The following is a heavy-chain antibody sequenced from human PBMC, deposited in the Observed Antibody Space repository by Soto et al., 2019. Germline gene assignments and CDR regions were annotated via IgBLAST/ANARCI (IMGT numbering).Heavy chain of an antibody. D-gene: IGHD3-22*01. J-gene: IGHJ3*02. CDR3: TPLSRPYYYDSRGHYDCACDI. CDR2: IKIKTDGGTT. CDR1: GLPFSNAW. Sequence: GSLRLFCAASGLPFSNAWMSWVRQDPGKGLEWVGRIKIKTDGGTTDYAAPVKGRFTISRDDSKNTLYLQMNSLKTEDTAVYYCTPLSRPYYYDSRGHYDCACDIWGEGKLVTV. V-gene: IGHV3-15*01.